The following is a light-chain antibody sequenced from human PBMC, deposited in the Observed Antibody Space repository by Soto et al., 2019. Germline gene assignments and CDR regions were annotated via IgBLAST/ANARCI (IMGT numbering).Light chain of an antibody. CDR2: EVS. V-gene: IGLV2-8*01. CDR3: SSYAGSNIYV. CDR1: SSDVGGYNY. J-gene: IGLJ1*01. Sequence: QSVLTQPPSASGSPGQSVTISCTGTSSDVGGYNYVSWYQQHPGKAPKLMMYEVSKRPSGVPDRFSGSKSGNTASLTVSGLQAEDEADYYCSSYAGSNIYVFGTGTKLTVL.